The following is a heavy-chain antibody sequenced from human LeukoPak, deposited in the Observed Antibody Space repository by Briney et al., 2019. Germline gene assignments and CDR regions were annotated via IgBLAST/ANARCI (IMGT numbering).Heavy chain of an antibody. D-gene: IGHD2-15*01. CDR1: GFTFSSYW. CDR2: INTDGSST. CDR3: ARGARVDYFDY. J-gene: IGHJ4*02. Sequence: GGSLRLSCAASGFTFSSYWMHWVRQAPGKGLVWVSRINTDGSSTSYADSVKGRFTISRDNAKNTLYLQMNSLRAEDTAVYYCARGARVDYFDYWGQGTLVTVSS. V-gene: IGHV3-74*01.